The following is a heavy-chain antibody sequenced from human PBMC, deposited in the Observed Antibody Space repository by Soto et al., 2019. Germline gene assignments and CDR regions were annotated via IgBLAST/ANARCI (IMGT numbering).Heavy chain of an antibody. V-gene: IGHV1-18*01. CDR2: ISAYNGNT. J-gene: IGHJ6*02. Sequence: ASVKVSCKASGYAFTSYGISWVRQAPGQGLEWMGWISAYNGNTNYAQKLQGRVTMTTDTSTRTAYMELRSLRSDDTAVYYCATTYDSSGYYSYYSYCGMHVWGQGTTVTVS. D-gene: IGHD3-22*01. CDR1: GYAFTSYG. CDR3: ATTYDSSGYYSYYSYCGMHV.